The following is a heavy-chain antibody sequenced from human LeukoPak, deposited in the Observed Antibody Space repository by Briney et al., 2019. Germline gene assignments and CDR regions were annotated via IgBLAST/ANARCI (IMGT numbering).Heavy chain of an antibody. CDR2: IKSKTDGGTP. Sequence: GGSLRLSCAASGFTFSNAWMSWVRQAPGKGLEWVGRIKSKTDGGTPDYAAPVKGRFTISRDDSKNALYLQMNSLKTEDTAVYYCVGFLEWLMFYYWGQGTLVTVSS. D-gene: IGHD3-3*01. J-gene: IGHJ4*02. CDR1: GFTFSNAW. V-gene: IGHV3-15*01. CDR3: VGFLEWLMFYY.